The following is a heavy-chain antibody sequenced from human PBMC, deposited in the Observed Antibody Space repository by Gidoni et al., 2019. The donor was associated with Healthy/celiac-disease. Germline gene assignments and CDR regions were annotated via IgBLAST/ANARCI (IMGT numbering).Heavy chain of an antibody. CDR2: ISSSSSTI. D-gene: IGHD3-9*01. CDR3: ARRYDISPPKQRGAGYQFDY. Sequence: EVQLVEPGGGLVQPGGSLRRSCAASGVTFLSYSLHWVRQAPGKGLAWVSYISSSSSTIYYADSVKGRFTISRDNAKNSLYLQMNSLRDEDTAVYYCARRYDISPPKQRGAGYQFDYWGQGTLVTVSS. J-gene: IGHJ4*02. V-gene: IGHV3-48*02. CDR1: GVTFLSYS.